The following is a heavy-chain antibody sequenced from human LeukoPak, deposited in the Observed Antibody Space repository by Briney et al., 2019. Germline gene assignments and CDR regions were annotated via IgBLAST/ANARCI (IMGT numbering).Heavy chain of an antibody. D-gene: IGHD3-10*01. V-gene: IGHV3-7*01. CDR1: GFTFSSYW. Sequence: GGSLRLSYAASGFTFSSYWMSWVRQAPGKGLEWVANIKQDGSEKYYVDSVKGRFTISRDNAKNSLYLQMNSLRGEDTAVYCCARDWGLTYYYFYYYMDVWGKGTTVTVSS. CDR3: ARDWGLTYYYFYYYMDV. J-gene: IGHJ6*03. CDR2: IKQDGSEK.